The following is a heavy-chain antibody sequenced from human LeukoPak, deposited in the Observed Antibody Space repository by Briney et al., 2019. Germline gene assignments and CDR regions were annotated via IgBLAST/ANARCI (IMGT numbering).Heavy chain of an antibody. CDR1: GFTFSSYG. CDR3: AKDRATMIVVGYFDY. CDR2: IRYDGSNK. D-gene: IGHD3-22*01. V-gene: IGHV3-30*02. Sequence: GGSLRLSCAASGFTFSSYGMHWVRQAPGKGLEWVAFIRYDGSNKYYADSVKGRSTISRDNSKNTLYLQMNSLRAEDTAVYYCAKDRATMIVVGYFDYWGQGTLVTVSS. J-gene: IGHJ4*02.